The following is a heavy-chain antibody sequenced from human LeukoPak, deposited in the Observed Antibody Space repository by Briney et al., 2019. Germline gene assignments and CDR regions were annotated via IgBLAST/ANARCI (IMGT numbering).Heavy chain of an antibody. CDR1: GASFSGYY. Sequence: KPSETLSLTCAVYGASFSGYYWSWIRQPPGKGLEWIGEINHSGSINYNPSLKSRFTISVDTSKNQFSLKLSSVTAADTAVYYCARGVRFLVRFHGFDYWGQGTLVTVSS. J-gene: IGHJ4*02. CDR3: ARGVRFLVRFHGFDY. D-gene: IGHD3-3*01. V-gene: IGHV4-34*01. CDR2: INHSGSI.